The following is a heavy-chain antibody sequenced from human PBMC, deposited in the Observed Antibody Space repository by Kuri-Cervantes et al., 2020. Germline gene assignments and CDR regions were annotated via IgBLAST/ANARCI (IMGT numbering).Heavy chain of an antibody. V-gene: IGHV4-39*07. CDR3: AGSSGYYFDY. Sequence: SETLSLTCTVSGGSINSSSYYWGWIRQPPGKGLEWIGSIYYSGSTYYNPSLQSRVTISVDTSKNQFSLKLSSVTAADTAVYYCAGSSGYYFDYWGQGTLVTVSS. CDR1: GGSINSSSYY. D-gene: IGHD3-22*01. J-gene: IGHJ4*02. CDR2: IYYSGST.